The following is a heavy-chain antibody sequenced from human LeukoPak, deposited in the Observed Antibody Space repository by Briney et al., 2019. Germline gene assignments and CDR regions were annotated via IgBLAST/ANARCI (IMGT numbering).Heavy chain of an antibody. J-gene: IGHJ5*02. Sequence: GASVKVSCKASGYSLSSYGMSWVRQAPGQGLEWMGWISGYNGNTDTAQKFRDRLTMTTDKSTDTAHMELRSLRLDDTAVYFCARDGLQFLDWILWFDLWGRGTRVTVSS. CDR1: GYSLSSYG. CDR2: ISGYNGNT. CDR3: ARDGLQFLDWILWFDL. V-gene: IGHV1-18*01. D-gene: IGHD3-3*01.